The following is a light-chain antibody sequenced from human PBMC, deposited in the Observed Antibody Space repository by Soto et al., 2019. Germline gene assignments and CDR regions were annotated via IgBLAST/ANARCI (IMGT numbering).Light chain of an antibody. Sequence: EIVMTQSPVTLSVSPGERATLSCRASQSVSTNLAWYQHKPGQAPRFLIYGASTRATGIPARFSGSGSGTEFTLTISSLQSEDFAVYYCQEYIQWPPGMFGPGTTVDIK. CDR2: GAS. J-gene: IGKJ1*01. CDR1: QSVSTN. V-gene: IGKV3-15*01. CDR3: QEYIQWPPGM.